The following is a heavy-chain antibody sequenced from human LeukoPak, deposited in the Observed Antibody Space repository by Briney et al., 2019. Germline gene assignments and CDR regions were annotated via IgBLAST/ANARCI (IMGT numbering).Heavy chain of an antibody. Sequence: GGSLRLSCAGSGITFSSYAMSWVRQAPGKGLEWVSAISGSGGSTYYADSVKGRFTISRDNSKNTLYLQMNGLRAEDTALYYCAKEQEKSSSWSSKNFQHGGQGTLVTVS. J-gene: IGHJ1*01. CDR2: ISGSGGST. CDR1: GITFSSYA. D-gene: IGHD6-13*01. CDR3: AKEQEKSSSWSSKNFQH. V-gene: IGHV3-23*01.